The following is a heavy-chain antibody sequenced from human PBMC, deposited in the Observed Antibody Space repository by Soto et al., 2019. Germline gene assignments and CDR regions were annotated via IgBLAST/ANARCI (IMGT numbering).Heavy chain of an antibody. CDR1: GFTFSSYA. CDR2: ISFDGSNK. CDR3: ATNFKYCPNGVCYLHYTATDV. Sequence: GGSLRLSCAASGFTFSSYAMHWVRQAPGKGLEWVAVISFDGSNKYYADSVKGRFTISRDDSKNTLDLQMSSLRPDDTAVYYCATNFKYCPNGVCYLHYTATDVWGPGTPVTVSS. J-gene: IGHJ6*02. D-gene: IGHD2-8*01. V-gene: IGHV3-30-3*01.